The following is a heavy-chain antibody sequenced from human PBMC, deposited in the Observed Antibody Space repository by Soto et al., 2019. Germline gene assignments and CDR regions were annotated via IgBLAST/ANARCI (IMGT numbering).Heavy chain of an antibody. CDR1: GVGFSNYG. CDR3: ATDPRGPDY. V-gene: IGHV3-23*01. J-gene: IGHJ4*02. Sequence: VHLLESGGGLVQPGGSLKLSCATSGVGFSNYGMSWVRQAPGKGLEWVSGISASGDSTYYADPVKGRFTISGDNSKLTLYLQMNCLRAEDTAIYYCATDPRGPDYWGQGTQVTVS. CDR2: ISASGDST.